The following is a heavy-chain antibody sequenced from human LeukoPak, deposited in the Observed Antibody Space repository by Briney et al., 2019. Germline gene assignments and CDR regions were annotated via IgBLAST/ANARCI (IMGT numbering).Heavy chain of an antibody. J-gene: IGHJ4*02. CDR1: GGSMSYYY. V-gene: IGHV4-59*01. D-gene: IGHD6-19*01. CDR3: ARGSTVAGLDY. CDR2: KYYDGNSGNT. Sequence: SETLSLTCTVSGGSMSYYYWTWIRQTPGKGLEWIGYKYYDGNSGNTNYNPSLESRVTISVDTSKNHVSLKLSSVTAADTAVYYCARGSTVAGLDYWGQGTLVTVSS.